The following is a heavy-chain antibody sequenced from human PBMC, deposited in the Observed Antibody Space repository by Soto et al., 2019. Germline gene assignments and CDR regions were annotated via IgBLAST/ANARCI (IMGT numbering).Heavy chain of an antibody. CDR3: AWQWLAECDAFDI. J-gene: IGHJ3*02. CDR1: GGTFSSYT. D-gene: IGHD6-19*01. Sequence: GASVKVSCKASGGTFSSYTISWVRQAPGQGLEWMGRIIPILGIANYAQKFQGRVTITADKSTSTAYMELSSLRSEDTAVYYFAWQWLAECDAFDIWGQGAMVTVSS. CDR2: IIPILGIA. V-gene: IGHV1-69*02.